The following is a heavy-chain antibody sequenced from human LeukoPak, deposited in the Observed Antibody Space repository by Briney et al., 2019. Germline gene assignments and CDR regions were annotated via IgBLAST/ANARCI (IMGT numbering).Heavy chain of an antibody. CDR2: IKLDGSEK. D-gene: IGHD3-3*01. J-gene: IGHJ4*02. CDR3: ARDQYDTWSRRGNFDS. Sequence: GGSLRLSCVASGFTFGKYWMSWVRQAPGKGLEWVANIKLDGSEKNYVDSVKGRFTISRDNAKNSLYLQMNSLRAEDTAVFYCARDQYDTWSRRGNFDSWGQGTLVIVSS. CDR1: GFTFGKYW. V-gene: IGHV3-7*03.